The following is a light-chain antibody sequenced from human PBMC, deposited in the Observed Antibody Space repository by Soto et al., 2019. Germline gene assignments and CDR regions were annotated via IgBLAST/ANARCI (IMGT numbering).Light chain of an antibody. CDR1: SSDIGAYDY. CDR2: DVN. V-gene: IGLV2-8*01. CDR3: ISYAGIDILV. J-gene: IGLJ2*01. Sequence: QSALTQPPSASGSPGQSVIISCTGTSSDIGAYDYVSWFQQHPGKAPKLIIYDVNKRPSGVPDRFSASKSGTTASLTVSGLQAEDEADYYCISYAGIDILVFRGGTKVTVL.